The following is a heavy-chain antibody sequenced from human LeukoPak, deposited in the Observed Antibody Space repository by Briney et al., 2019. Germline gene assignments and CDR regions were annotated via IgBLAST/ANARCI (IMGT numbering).Heavy chain of an antibody. V-gene: IGHV3-23*01. J-gene: IGHJ4*02. CDR2: LSRGGGTT. D-gene: IGHD2-8*02. CDR1: GFNFNMFA. CDR3: SKEQRIRHCSGGGFMEGYYFDY. Sequence: HPGGSLRLSCTGSGFNFNMFAMNWVRQAPGQGLEWVSGLSRGGGTTNYADSVKGRFTISRDKSKNMVFLQMNSLRPEDTAVNYWSKEQRIRHCSGGGFMEGYYFDYWGQGSLVTVSS.